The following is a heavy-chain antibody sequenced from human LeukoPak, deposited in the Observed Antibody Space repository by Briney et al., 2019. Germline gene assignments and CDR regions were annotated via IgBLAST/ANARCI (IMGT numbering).Heavy chain of an antibody. CDR3: ARVISGYPPFMDV. V-gene: IGHV4-59*01. CDR1: GGSISSYY. Sequence: PSETLSLTCTVSGGSISSYYWSWIRQPPGKGLEWIGYIYYSGSTNYNPSLKSRVTISVDTSKNQFSLKLSPVTAADTAVYYCARVISGYPPFMDVWGQGTTVTVSS. J-gene: IGHJ6*02. CDR2: IYYSGST. D-gene: IGHD3-22*01.